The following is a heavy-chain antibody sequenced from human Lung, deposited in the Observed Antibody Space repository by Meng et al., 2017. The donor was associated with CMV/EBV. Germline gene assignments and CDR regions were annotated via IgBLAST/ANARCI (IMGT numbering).Heavy chain of an antibody. CDR3: ARDIRGSDYYYGMDV. D-gene: IGHD3-10*01. J-gene: IGHJ6*02. CDR1: GYSFTSYW. Sequence: SXKGSGYSFTSYWIGWVRQMPGKGLEWMGIIYPGDSDTRYSPSFQGQVTISADKSISTAYLQWSSLKASDTAMYYCARDIRGSDYYYGMDVWGQGTTVTVSS. CDR2: IYPGDSDT. V-gene: IGHV5-51*01.